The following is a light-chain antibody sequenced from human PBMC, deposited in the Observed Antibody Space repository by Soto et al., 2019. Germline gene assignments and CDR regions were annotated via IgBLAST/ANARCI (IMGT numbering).Light chain of an antibody. V-gene: IGKV1-5*01. CDR1: QSISNW. Sequence: DIQMTQSPPTLSASIGDRVTITCRASQSISNWLAWYQQKPGNAPKLLIYDASSLESGVPSRFSGXGSGTEXXLXXGGLQPDDFATYYCQQFNSYPITFGKGTKVDIK. CDR3: QQFNSYPIT. J-gene: IGKJ1*01. CDR2: DAS.